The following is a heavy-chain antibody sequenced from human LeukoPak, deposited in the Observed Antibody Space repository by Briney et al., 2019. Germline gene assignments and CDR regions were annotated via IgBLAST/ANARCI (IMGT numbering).Heavy chain of an antibody. J-gene: IGHJ6*02. Sequence: SETLSLTCTVSGGSISSSSYYWGWIRQPPGKGLEWIGSIYYSGSTYYNPSLKSRVTISVDTSKNQFSLKLSSVTAADTAVYYCARDRYCSSTSCYAGDYYGMDVWGQGTTVTVSS. CDR1: GGSISSSSYY. D-gene: IGHD2-2*01. V-gene: IGHV4-39*07. CDR3: ARDRYCSSTSCYAGDYYGMDV. CDR2: IYYSGST.